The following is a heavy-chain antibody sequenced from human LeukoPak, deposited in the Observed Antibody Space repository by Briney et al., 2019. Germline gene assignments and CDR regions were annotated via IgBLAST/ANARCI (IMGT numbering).Heavy chain of an antibody. D-gene: IGHD3-10*01. CDR2: INPNSGGT. CDR3: AKDAGYGSGSYEYWYFDL. Sequence: ASVKVSCKASGYTFTGYYMHWVRQAPGQGLEWMGWINPNSGGTNYAQKFQGRVTMTRDTSISTAYMELSRLRSDDTAVYYCAKDAGYGSGSYEYWYFDLWGRGTLVTVSS. J-gene: IGHJ2*01. V-gene: IGHV1-2*02. CDR1: GYTFTGYY.